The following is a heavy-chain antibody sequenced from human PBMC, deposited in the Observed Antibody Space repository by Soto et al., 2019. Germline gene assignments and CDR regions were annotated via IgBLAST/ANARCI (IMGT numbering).Heavy chain of an antibody. Sequence: QVQLVESGGGMVQPGRSLRLSCAVSGFTFSSYGMNWVRQAPGKGLEWVAAIYYDGSNKYYADSVRGRFTISRDNFKNTLYLHMNSLRAEDTAVYYCARDSKDDSSGYHAGFDYWGQGTLVTVSS. CDR2: IYYDGSNK. V-gene: IGHV3-33*01. J-gene: IGHJ4*02. CDR1: GFTFSSYG. D-gene: IGHD3-22*01. CDR3: ARDSKDDSSGYHAGFDY.